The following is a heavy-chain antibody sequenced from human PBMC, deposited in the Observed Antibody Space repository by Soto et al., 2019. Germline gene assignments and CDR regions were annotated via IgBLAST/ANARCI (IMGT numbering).Heavy chain of an antibody. CDR3: ARGVGSSPPRY. J-gene: IGHJ4*02. CDR2: IYASGSP. CDR1: GDSITASY. Sequence: SETLSLTCTVSGDSITASYSNWAWIRQPPGKGLEWIGYIYASGSPYYNPSLRSRVTISADTSKNQISLKLTSPTAADAAVYYCARGVGSSPPRYWGRGTLVTAPQ. V-gene: IGHV4-59*01. D-gene: IGHD1-26*01.